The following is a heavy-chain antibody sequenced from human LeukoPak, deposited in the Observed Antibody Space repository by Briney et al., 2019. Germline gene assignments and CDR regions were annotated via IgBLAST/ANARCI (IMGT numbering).Heavy chain of an antibody. CDR1: GFTFSSYA. Sequence: GGSLRLSCAASGFTFSSYAMSWVRQAPGKGLEWVSAISGSGDSTYYADSVKGRFTISRDNSKNTLYLRMNSLRADDTAVYYCALHHGSYYLGRWFDPWGQGILVTVSS. D-gene: IGHD1-26*01. J-gene: IGHJ5*02. V-gene: IGHV3-23*01. CDR2: ISGSGDST. CDR3: ALHHGSYYLGRWFDP.